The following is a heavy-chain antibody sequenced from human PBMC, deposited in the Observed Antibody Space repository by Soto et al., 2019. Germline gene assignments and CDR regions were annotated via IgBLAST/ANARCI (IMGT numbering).Heavy chain of an antibody. CDR1: GGSFSGYY. D-gene: IGHD3-3*01. Sequence: QVQLQQGGAGLLKPSDTLYLTCGVYGGSFSGYYWNWIRQPPGKGLEWIGEIEHSGSSNFNPFLKGRVTRSVDTSTNQFSLKLNPRTAADTAVYFCARGQGVPINVPADDFWSLGRYSYIDVSGKGTTVTVSS. J-gene: IGHJ6*03. CDR3: ARGQGVPINVPADDFWSLGRYSYIDV. CDR2: IEHSGSS. V-gene: IGHV4-34*01.